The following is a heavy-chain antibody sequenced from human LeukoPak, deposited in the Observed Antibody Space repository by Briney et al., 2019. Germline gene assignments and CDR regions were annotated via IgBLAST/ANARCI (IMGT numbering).Heavy chain of an antibody. J-gene: IGHJ4*02. CDR1: GYTFTGYY. CDR2: INPNSGGT. D-gene: IGHD6-13*01. CDR3: ALGTRFDPRRGRRLAAAGTGFDY. V-gene: IGHV1-2*02. Sequence: ASVKVSCKASGYTFTGYYMHWVRQAPGQGLEWMGWINPNSGGTNYAQKFQGRVTMTRDTSISTAYMELSRLRSDDTAVYYCALGTRFDPRRGRRLAAAGTGFDYWGQGTLVTVSS.